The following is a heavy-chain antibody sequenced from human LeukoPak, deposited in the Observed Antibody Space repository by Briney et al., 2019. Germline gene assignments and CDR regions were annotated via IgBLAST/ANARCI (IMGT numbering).Heavy chain of an antibody. J-gene: IGHJ6*03. V-gene: IGHV1-2*02. CDR3: ARATYYDFWSSDYYYMDV. D-gene: IGHD3-3*01. Sequence: ASVKVSCKAPGYTFTGYYMHWVRQAPGQGLEWMGWINPNSGGTNYAQKFQGRVTMTRDTSISTAYMELSRLRSDDTAVYYCARATYYDFWSSDYYYMDVWGKGTTVTVSS. CDR1: GYTFTGYY. CDR2: INPNSGGT.